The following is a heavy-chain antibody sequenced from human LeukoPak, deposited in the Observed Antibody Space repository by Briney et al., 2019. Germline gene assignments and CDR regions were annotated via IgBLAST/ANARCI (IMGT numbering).Heavy chain of an antibody. CDR3: ARAVYVNYYGSGSYWNY. Sequence: SETLSLTCAVYGGSFSGYYWSWIRQPPGKGLEWIGEINHSGSTNYNPSLKSRVTISVDTSKNQFSLKLSSVTAADTAVHYCARAVYVNYYGSGSYWNYWGQGTLVTVSS. CDR2: INHSGST. D-gene: IGHD3-10*01. CDR1: GGSFSGYY. J-gene: IGHJ4*02. V-gene: IGHV4-34*01.